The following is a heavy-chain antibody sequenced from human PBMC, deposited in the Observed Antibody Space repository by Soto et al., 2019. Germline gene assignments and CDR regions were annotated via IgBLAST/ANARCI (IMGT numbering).Heavy chain of an antibody. CDR2: IYPGDSDT. CDR1: GYSFTSYW. V-gene: IGHV5-51*01. D-gene: IGHD5-12*01. Sequence: GESLKISCKGSGYSFTSYWIGWVRQMPGKGLEWMGIIYPGDSDTRYSPSFQGQVTISADKSISTAYLQWSSLKASDTAMYYCARWLPNSPAPMGYYGMDVWGQGTTGTVSS. J-gene: IGHJ6*02. CDR3: ARWLPNSPAPMGYYGMDV.